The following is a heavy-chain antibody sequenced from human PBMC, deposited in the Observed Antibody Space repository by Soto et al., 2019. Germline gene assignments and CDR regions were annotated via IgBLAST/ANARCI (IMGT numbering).Heavy chain of an antibody. J-gene: IGHJ6*02. CDR2: ISYDGSNK. CDR1: GFTFSSYG. D-gene: IGHD3-10*01. CDR3: AKDTDRVSSYGSGSHYSYYYGMDV. V-gene: IGHV3-30*18. Sequence: GGSLRLSCAASGFTFSSYGMRWVRQAPGKGLEWVAVISYDGSNKYYADSVKGRFTISRDNSKNTLYLQMNSMRAEDTAVYYCAKDTDRVSSYGSGSHYSYYYGMDVWGQGTTVTVSS.